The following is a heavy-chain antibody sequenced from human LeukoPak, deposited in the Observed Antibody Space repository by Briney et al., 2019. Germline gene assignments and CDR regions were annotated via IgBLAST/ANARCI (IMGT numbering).Heavy chain of an antibody. V-gene: IGHV4-39*07. CDR3: ASSKYYYDSSGYYPIGAFDI. D-gene: IGHD3-22*01. CDR2: IYYSGST. Sequence: SETLSLTCTVSGGSISSSSYYWGWIRQPPGKGLEWIGSIYYSGSTYYNPSLKSRVTISVDTSKNQFSLKLSSVTAADTAVYYCASSKYYYDSSGYYPIGAFDIWGQGTMVTVSS. J-gene: IGHJ3*02. CDR1: GGSISSSSYY.